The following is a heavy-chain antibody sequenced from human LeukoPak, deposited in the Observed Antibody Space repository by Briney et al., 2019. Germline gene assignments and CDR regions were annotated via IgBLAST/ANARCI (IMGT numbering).Heavy chain of an antibody. CDR1: GFTFNSYA. D-gene: IGHD2-21*02. Sequence: PGRSLRLSCAASGFTFNSYAMHWVRQAAGKGLEWVAIISYAGSNKFYADSVKGRFAISRDNSKNTLYLQMDSLRAEDTAVYYCAKTKVGTGLDVLDIWGQGTMVTVSS. J-gene: IGHJ3*02. V-gene: IGHV3-30-3*02. CDR2: ISYAGSNK. CDR3: AKTKVGTGLDVLDI.